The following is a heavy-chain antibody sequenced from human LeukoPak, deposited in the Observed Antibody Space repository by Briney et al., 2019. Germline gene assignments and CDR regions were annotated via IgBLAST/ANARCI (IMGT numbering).Heavy chain of an antibody. J-gene: IGHJ4*02. CDR2: INHSGST. Sequence: SETLSLTCAVYGGSYSGYYWSWIRQPPGKGLEWSGEINHSGSTNYNPSLKSRVTISVDKSKNQFSLKLSSVTAADTAVYYCARRTTVTIPFGYWGQGTLVTVSS. D-gene: IGHD4-11*01. CDR3: ARRTTVTIPFGY. V-gene: IGHV4-34*01. CDR1: GGSYSGYY.